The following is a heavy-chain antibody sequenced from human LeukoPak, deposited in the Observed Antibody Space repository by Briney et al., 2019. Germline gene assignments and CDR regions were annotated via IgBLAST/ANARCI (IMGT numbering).Heavy chain of an antibody. V-gene: IGHV3-64D*06. CDR3: GKDRDGYNPVDY. Sequence: PGGSLRLSCSASGFTFSTCAMHWVRQAPGKGLEDVSAITGNGGDTYYADSVRGRFIISRDNSRNTLYLQMSSLRPEDTAVYYCGKDRDGYNPVDYWGQGTLVTVSS. CDR2: ITGNGGDT. J-gene: IGHJ4*02. CDR1: GFTFSTCA. D-gene: IGHD5-24*01.